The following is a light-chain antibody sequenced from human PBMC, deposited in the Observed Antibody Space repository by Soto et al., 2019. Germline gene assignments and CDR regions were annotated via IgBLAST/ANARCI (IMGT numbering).Light chain of an antibody. V-gene: IGLV1-40*01. Sequence: QSVLTQPPSVSGAPGQRVTISCAGSSSNIGAGYDVHWYQQLPGTAPKLLIYGNSNRPSGVPDRFSGSKSGTSASLAITGLQSEDEADNYCQSYVGSLSALFGGGTKLTVL. J-gene: IGLJ3*02. CDR2: GNS. CDR3: QSYVGSLSAL. CDR1: SSNIGAGYD.